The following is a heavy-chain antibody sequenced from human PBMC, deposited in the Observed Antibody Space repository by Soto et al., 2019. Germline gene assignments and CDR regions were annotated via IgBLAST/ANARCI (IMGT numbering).Heavy chain of an antibody. J-gene: IGHJ4*02. V-gene: IGHV1-69*06. D-gene: IGHD6-19*01. CDR1: GGTFSSYA. CDR3: ARDEIFGYAPGWHPSAY. Sequence: ASVKVSCKASGGTFSSYAISWVRQDPGQGLEWMGGIIPIFGTANYAQKFQGRVTITADKSTSTAYMELSSLRSEDTAVYYCARDEIFGYAPGWHPSAYWGQGTLGTVS. CDR2: IIPIFGTA.